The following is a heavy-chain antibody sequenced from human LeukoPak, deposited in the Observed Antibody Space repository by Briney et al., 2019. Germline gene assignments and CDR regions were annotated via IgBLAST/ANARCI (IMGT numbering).Heavy chain of an antibody. CDR3: TTFTMIRYYYYMDV. Sequence: GGSLRLSCAASGFTFSNAWMSWVRQAPGKGLEWVGRIKSKTDGGTTDYAAPVKGRFTISRDDSKNTLYLQMNSLKTEGTAVYYCTTFTMIRYYYYMDVWGKGTTVTISS. V-gene: IGHV3-15*01. J-gene: IGHJ6*03. D-gene: IGHD3-22*01. CDR2: IKSKTDGGTT. CDR1: GFTFSNAW.